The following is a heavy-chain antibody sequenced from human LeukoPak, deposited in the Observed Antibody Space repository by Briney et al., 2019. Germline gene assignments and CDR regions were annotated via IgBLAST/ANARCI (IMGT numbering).Heavy chain of an antibody. Sequence: SETLSLTCTVSGGSISSSSYYWAWIRQPPGKGLEWIGSIFYSGATYYNPSLRSRVTISVDTSKNQFSLKLSSVTAADTAVYYCARDLYGYSYGYYFDYWGQGTLVTVSS. D-gene: IGHD5-18*01. V-gene: IGHV4-39*07. CDR3: ARDLYGYSYGYYFDY. J-gene: IGHJ4*02. CDR1: GGSISSSSYY. CDR2: IFYSGAT.